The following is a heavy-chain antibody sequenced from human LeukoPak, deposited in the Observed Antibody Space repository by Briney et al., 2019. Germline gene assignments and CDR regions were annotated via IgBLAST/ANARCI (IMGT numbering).Heavy chain of an antibody. V-gene: IGHV4-34*01. CDR3: ARGRTTVTTKGTGRYYYYGMDV. CDR2: INHSGST. D-gene: IGHD4-17*01. J-gene: IGHJ6*02. CDR1: GGSLSGYY. Sequence: SETLSLTCAVYGGSLSGYYWSWIRQPPGKGLEWIGEINHSGSTNYNPSLKSRVTISVDTSKNQFSLKLSSVTAADTAVYYCARGRTTVTTKGTGRYYYYGMDVCGQGTTVTVSS.